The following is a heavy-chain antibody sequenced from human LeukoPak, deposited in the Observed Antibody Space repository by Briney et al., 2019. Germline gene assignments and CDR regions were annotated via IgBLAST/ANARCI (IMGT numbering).Heavy chain of an antibody. J-gene: IGHJ4*02. CDR1: GGSFSGYY. D-gene: IGHD6-19*01. CDR3: ARGSGWYYY. V-gene: IGHV4-34*01. CDR2: INHSGST. Sequence: SETLSLTCAVYGGSFSGYYWSWIRQPPGKGLEWIGEINHSGSTNYNPSLKSRVTISVDTSKNQFSLKLNSVTAADTAVYYCARGSGWYYYWGQGTLVSVSS.